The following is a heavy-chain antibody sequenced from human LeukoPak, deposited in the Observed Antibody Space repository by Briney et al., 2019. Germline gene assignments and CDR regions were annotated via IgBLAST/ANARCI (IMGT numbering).Heavy chain of an antibody. J-gene: IGHJ6*03. V-gene: IGHV3-33*06. CDR1: RFTFSDYG. D-gene: IGHD5-24*01. CDR2: IWHDGSNK. Sequence: GRSLRLSCAASRFTFSDYGLHWVRQAPGKGLEWVALIWHDGSNKYYADSVMGRFTISRDNSKNILYLQMNSLRAEDTAMYYCAKDGDAYTEFYYYYMDVWGKGTTVTVSS. CDR3: AKDGDAYTEFYYYYMDV.